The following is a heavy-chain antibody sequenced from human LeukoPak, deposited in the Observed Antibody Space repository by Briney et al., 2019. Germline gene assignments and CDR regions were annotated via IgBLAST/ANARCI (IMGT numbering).Heavy chain of an antibody. J-gene: IGHJ4*02. CDR2: IYYSGST. D-gene: IGHD3-10*01. Sequence: SETLSLTCTVSGGSISSYYWSWIRQPPGKGLEWIEYIYYSGSTNYNPSLKSRVTISVDTSKNQFSLKLSSVTAADTAVYYCARGFVRFIDYWGQGTLVTVSS. CDR3: ARGFVRFIDY. V-gene: IGHV4-59*01. CDR1: GGSISSYY.